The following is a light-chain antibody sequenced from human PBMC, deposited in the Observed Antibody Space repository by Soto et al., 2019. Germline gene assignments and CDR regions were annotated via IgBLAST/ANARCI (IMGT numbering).Light chain of an antibody. J-gene: IGKJ1*01. CDR1: QSISSW. CDR2: KAS. V-gene: IGKV1-5*03. Sequence: DIQMTQSPSTLSASVEDRVTITCRASQSISSWLAWYQQKPGKAPKLLIYKASSLESGVPSRFSGSGSGTEFTLTISSLQPDDFATYYCQQYNSYVTFGQGTKVDIK. CDR3: QQYNSYVT.